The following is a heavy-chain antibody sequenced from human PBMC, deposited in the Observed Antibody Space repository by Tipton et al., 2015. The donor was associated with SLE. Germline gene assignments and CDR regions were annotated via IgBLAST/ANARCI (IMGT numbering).Heavy chain of an antibody. Sequence: TLSLTCTVYGGSFSGYYWTWIRQPPGKGLEWIGEINHSGSTNYNPSLKSRVTLSLDTSKNQFSLKLSSVTAADTAVYYCARAGSWSVDYWGQGTLVTVSS. CDR3: ARAGSWSVDY. J-gene: IGHJ4*02. D-gene: IGHD6-13*01. CDR2: INHSGST. V-gene: IGHV4-34*01. CDR1: GGSFSGYY.